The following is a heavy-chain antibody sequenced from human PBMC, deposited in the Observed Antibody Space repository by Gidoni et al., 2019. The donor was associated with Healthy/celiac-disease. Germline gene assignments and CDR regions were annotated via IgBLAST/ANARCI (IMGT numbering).Heavy chain of an antibody. Sequence: VQLVESGGVVVQHGGSLRLSCSASGFPFVDYTMHWVRQAPGKGLECVYLISWDGGSTYYAYSVKGRFTISRDNSKNSLYLQMNSLRTEDTALYYCAKAGGGESWLDPWGQGTLVTVSS. CDR2: ISWDGGST. J-gene: IGHJ5*02. CDR3: AKAGGGESWLDP. CDR1: GFPFVDYT. V-gene: IGHV3-43*01. D-gene: IGHD3-10*01.